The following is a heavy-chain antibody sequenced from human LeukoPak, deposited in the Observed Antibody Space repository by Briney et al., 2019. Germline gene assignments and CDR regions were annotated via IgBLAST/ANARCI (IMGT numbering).Heavy chain of an antibody. Sequence: GGSLRLSCAASGFTVSSNYMSWVRQAPGKGLEWVSVIYSGGSTYYADSVKGRFTISRDNSQNTLYLQMNSLRADDTAVYYCAKDLPVAYFDYWGQGTLVTVSS. V-gene: IGHV3-53*05. CDR2: IYSGGST. CDR1: GFTVSSNY. J-gene: IGHJ4*02. D-gene: IGHD2-2*01. CDR3: AKDLPVAYFDY.